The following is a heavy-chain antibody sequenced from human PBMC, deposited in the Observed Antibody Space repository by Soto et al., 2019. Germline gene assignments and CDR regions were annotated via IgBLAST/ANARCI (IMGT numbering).Heavy chain of an antibody. Sequence: QVQLVQSGAEMKEPGSSVKVSCKTSGGTFSSSAISWLRQAPGQGLEWMGGIIPLFSTPDYAQKFQGRVTIAADEHPRYVAWQLVTLRSEDTAIYYYASDNEPLRLGGNYYYILDVWGQGTTITVSS. CDR1: GGTFSSSA. D-gene: IGHD1-1*01. J-gene: IGHJ6*02. CDR2: IIPLFSTP. V-gene: IGHV1-69*12. CDR3: ASDNEPLRLGGNYYYILDV.